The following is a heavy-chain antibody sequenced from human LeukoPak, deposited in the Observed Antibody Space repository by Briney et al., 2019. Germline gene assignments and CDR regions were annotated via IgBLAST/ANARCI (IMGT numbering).Heavy chain of an antibody. D-gene: IGHD3-10*02. V-gene: IGHV3-48*03. J-gene: IGHJ6*04. Sequence: GGSLRLSWAASGFTLSSYEMNCVSQAPGKGLEWVSYISSSGSTIYYADSVKGRFTISRDNAKNSLYLQMNSLRAEDTAVYYCAELGITMVGGVWGKGTTVTISS. CDR2: ISSSGSTI. CDR1: GFTLSSYE. CDR3: AELGITMVGGV.